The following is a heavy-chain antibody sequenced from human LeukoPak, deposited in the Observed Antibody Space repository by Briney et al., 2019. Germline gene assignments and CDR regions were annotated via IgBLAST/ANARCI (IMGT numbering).Heavy chain of an antibody. CDR2: ISSSSSYI. CDR1: GFTFSSYE. Sequence: PGGSLRLSCAASGFTFSSYEMNWVRQAPGKGLEWVSSISSSSSYIYYADSVKGRFTISRDNAKNSLYLQMNSLRAEDTAVYYCARGEMATIANYYYGMDVWGQGTTVTVSS. J-gene: IGHJ6*02. D-gene: IGHD5-24*01. CDR3: ARGEMATIANYYYGMDV. V-gene: IGHV3-21*01.